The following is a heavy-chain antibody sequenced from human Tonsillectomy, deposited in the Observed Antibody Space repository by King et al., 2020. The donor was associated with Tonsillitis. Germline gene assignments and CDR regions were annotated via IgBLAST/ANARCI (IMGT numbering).Heavy chain of an antibody. V-gene: IGHV1-69*01. CDR2: IIPIFGTA. J-gene: IGHJ4*02. CDR1: GGTFSSYA. CDR3: ARAYYDILTGYLSSCFDY. Sequence: VQLVESGAEVKKPGSSVKVSCKASGGTFSSYAISWVRQAPGQGLEWMGGIIPIFGTANYAQKFQGRVTITADESTSTAYMELSSLRSEDTAVYYCARAYYDILTGYLSSCFDYWGQGTLVTVSS. D-gene: IGHD3-9*01.